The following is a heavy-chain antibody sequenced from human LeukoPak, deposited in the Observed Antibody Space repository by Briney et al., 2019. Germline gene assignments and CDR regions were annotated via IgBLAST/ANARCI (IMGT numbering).Heavy chain of an antibody. CDR3: ARGKAPTYYYGSGSSRPFDY. V-gene: IGHV4-34*01. Sequence: SETLSLTCAVYGGSFSGYYWSWIRQPPGKGLEWIGEINHSGSTNYNPSLKSRVTISVYTSKNQFSLKLSSVTAADTAVYYCARGKAPTYYYGSGSSRPFDYWGQGTLVTVSS. CDR1: GGSFSGYY. CDR2: INHSGST. D-gene: IGHD3-10*01. J-gene: IGHJ4*02.